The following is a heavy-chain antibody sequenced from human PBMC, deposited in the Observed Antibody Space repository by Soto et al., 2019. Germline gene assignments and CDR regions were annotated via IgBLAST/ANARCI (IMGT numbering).Heavy chain of an antibody. V-gene: IGHV1-2*02. CDR1: GYTFTGYY. J-gene: IGHJ4*02. Sequence: XSVKVSCEASGYTFTGYYMHWVRQAPGQGLEWMGWINPNSGGTNYAQKFQGRVTMTRDTSISTAYMELSRLRSDDTAVYYCATGIAARSWFDYWGQGTLVTASS. CDR2: INPNSGGT. D-gene: IGHD6-6*01. CDR3: ATGIAARSWFDY.